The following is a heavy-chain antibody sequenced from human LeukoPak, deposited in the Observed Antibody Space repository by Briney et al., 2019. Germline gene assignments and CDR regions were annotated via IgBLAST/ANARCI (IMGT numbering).Heavy chain of an antibody. V-gene: IGHV3-23*01. CDR2: ISGGVETT. Sequence: GGSLRLSCAASGFTFNNYGMNWVRQAPGKGLEWVSSISGGVETTYYADSGKGRFTISRDNSQNTLYLQMNSLRAEDTAVYYCARDYADYVGYFFFDYWGQGTLVTVSS. D-gene: IGHD4-17*01. J-gene: IGHJ4*02. CDR1: GFTFNNYG. CDR3: ARDYADYVGYFFFDY.